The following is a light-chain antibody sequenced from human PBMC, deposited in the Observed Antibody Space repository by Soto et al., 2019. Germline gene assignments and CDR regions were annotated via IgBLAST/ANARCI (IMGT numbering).Light chain of an antibody. V-gene: IGKV3-11*01. CDR2: DAS. CDR1: RNINRK. J-gene: IGKJ4*01. CDR3: QQRSNWPLT. Sequence: EIVMTQSPATLSVSPGERATLSCRASRNINRKLAWYQQKPGQAPRLLIYDASNRATGIPARFSGSGSGTDFTLTISSLEPEDFAVYYCQQRSNWPLTFGGGTKVEIK.